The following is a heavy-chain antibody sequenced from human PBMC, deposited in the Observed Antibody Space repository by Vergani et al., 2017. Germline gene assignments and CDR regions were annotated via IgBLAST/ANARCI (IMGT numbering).Heavy chain of an antibody. D-gene: IGHD3-22*01. CDR3: ARFYESRGYDDPFDY. V-gene: IGHV1-69*02. Sequence: QVQLVQSGAEVKKPGSSVKVSCKASGGTFSSYTISWVRQAPGQGLEWMGRIIPILGIANYAQKFQGRVTITADKSTSTAYMELSSLRSEDTAVYYCARFYESRGYDDPFDYWGQGTLVTVSS. CDR1: GGTFSSYT. J-gene: IGHJ4*02. CDR2: IIPILGIA.